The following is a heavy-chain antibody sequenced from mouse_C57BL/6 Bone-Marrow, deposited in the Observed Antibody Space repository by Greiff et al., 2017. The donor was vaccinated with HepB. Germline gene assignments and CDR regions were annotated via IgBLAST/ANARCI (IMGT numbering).Heavy chain of an antibody. D-gene: IGHD1-2*01. Sequence: QVQLQQPGAELVMPGASVKLSCKASGYTFTSYWMHWVKQRPAQGLEWIGEIDPSDSYTNYNQKFKGKSTLTVDKSSSTAYMQLSSLTSEDSAVYYCARSLRHWYFDVWGTGTTVTVSS. CDR2: IDPSDSYT. CDR1: GYTFTSYW. CDR3: ARSLRHWYFDV. J-gene: IGHJ1*03. V-gene: IGHV1-69*01.